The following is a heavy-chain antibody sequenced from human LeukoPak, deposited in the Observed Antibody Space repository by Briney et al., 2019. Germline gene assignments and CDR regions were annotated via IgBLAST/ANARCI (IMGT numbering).Heavy chain of an antibody. CDR1: GFTFSSYA. Sequence: PGGSLRLSCAASGFTFSSYAMSWVRQAPGKGLEYVSTISYNGGSTFYVDSVKGRFTISRDNSQNTLYLQMSSLRVDDTAMYYCVRRSSGWSFDFWGQGTLVTVSS. CDR3: VRRSSGWSFDF. V-gene: IGHV3-64D*06. J-gene: IGHJ4*02. CDR2: ISYNGGST. D-gene: IGHD6-19*01.